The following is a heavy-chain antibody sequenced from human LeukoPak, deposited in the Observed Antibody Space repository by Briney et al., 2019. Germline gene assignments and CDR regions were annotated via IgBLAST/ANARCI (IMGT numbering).Heavy chain of an antibody. CDR1: GFTFSTYA. Sequence: GSLRLSCVASGFTFSTYAMGWIRQPPGKGLEWIGEINHSGSTNYNPSLKSRVTISVDTSKNQFSLKLSSVTAADTAVYYCARGRGYCSGGICTKRDWFDPWGQGTLVTVSS. J-gene: IGHJ5*02. CDR2: INHSGST. CDR3: ARGRGYCSGGICTKRDWFDP. V-gene: IGHV4-34*01. D-gene: IGHD2-15*01.